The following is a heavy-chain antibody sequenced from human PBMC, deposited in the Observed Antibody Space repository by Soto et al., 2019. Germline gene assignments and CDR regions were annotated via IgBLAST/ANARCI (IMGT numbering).Heavy chain of an antibody. Sequence: LSLTCAVYGGSFSGYYWSWIRQPPGKGLEWIGEINHSGSTNYNPPLKSRVTISVDTSKNQFSLKLSSVTAADTAVYYCAISGYSYANHDAFDIWGQGTMVTVSS. J-gene: IGHJ3*02. V-gene: IGHV4-34*01. CDR2: INHSGST. CDR1: GGSFSGYY. D-gene: IGHD5-18*01. CDR3: AISGYSYANHDAFDI.